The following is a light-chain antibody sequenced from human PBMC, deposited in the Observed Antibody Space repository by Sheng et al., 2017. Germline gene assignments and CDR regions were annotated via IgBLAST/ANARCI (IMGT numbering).Light chain of an antibody. CDR2: GAS. J-gene: IGKJ1*01. Sequence: EIVLTQSPGTLSLSPGESATLSCRASQSVSGTFLAWYQQKPGQAPRLLIYGASNRATGIPDRFSGSGSGTDFTLTINRLEPEDFAVYYCQQYGSSPTTFGQGTKVEVK. CDR1: QSVSGTF. V-gene: IGKV3-20*01. CDR3: QQYGSSPTT.